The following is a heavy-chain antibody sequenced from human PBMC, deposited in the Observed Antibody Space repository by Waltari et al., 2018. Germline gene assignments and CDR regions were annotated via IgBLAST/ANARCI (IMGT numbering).Heavy chain of an antibody. V-gene: IGHV1-2*02. CDR2: IIPNSGGT. CDR3: ARDNSGSYYQY. Sequence: QVQLVQSGAEVKEPGASVKVYCKASGYTFNDYYMYWVRQAPGQGPEWMGWIIPNSGGTTYAQKFQGRVTMTRDTSISTAYMELSSLRSDDTAVYYCARDNSGSYYQYWGQGTLVTVSS. D-gene: IGHD1-26*01. CDR1: GYTFNDYY. J-gene: IGHJ1*01.